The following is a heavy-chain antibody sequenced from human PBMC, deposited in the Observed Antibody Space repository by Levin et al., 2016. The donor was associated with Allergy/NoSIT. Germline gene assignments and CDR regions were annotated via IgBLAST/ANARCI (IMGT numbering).Heavy chain of an antibody. J-gene: IGHJ6*02. CDR3: ARGGSSGWYLNYYYGMDV. V-gene: IGHV3-30-3*01. CDR2: ISYDGSNK. Sequence: WIRQPPGKGLEWVAVISYDGSNKYYADSVKGRFTISRDNSKNTLYLQMNSLRAEDTAVYYCARGGSSGWYLNYYYGMDVWGQGTTVTVSS. D-gene: IGHD6-19*01.